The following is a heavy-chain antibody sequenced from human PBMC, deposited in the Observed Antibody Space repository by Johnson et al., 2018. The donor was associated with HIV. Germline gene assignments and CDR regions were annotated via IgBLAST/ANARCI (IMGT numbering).Heavy chain of an antibody. D-gene: IGHD2-8*01. CDR3: LIRDAFDI. Sequence: QVQLVESGGGVVQPGRSLRLSCAASDFTFTNNAIHWVRQAPGKGLEWVAVISNDGTNTYYADSVKGRFTISRDNSKNTLYLQMNSLRAEDTAVYYCLIRDAFDIWGQGTMVTVSS. CDR2: ISNDGTNT. V-gene: IGHV3-30*14. J-gene: IGHJ3*02. CDR1: DFTFTNNA.